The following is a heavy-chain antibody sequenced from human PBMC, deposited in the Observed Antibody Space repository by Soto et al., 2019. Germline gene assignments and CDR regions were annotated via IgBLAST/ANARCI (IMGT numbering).Heavy chain of an antibody. V-gene: IGHV3-23*01. Sequence: TGGSLRLSCAASGFTFSSYAMSWVRQAPGKGLEWVSAISGSGGSTYYADSVKGRFTISRDNSKNTLYLQMNSLRAEDTAVYYWAKDPVVPAAGYYYYGMDVWGQGTTVTVSS. J-gene: IGHJ6*02. CDR1: GFTFSSYA. CDR2: ISGSGGST. CDR3: AKDPVVPAAGYYYYGMDV. D-gene: IGHD2-2*01.